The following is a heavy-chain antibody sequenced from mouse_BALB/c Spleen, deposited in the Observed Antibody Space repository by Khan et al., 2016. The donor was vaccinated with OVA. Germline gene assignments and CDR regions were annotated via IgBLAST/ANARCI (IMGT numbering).Heavy chain of an antibody. CDR2: INPSNGYT. J-gene: IGHJ3*01. D-gene: IGHD2-14*01. CDR1: GYTFTSYT. Sequence: VELVESGAELARPGASVKMSCKASGYTFTSYTIHWIKQRPGQGLEWIGYINPSNGYTNYNQKFKDKATLTTDKSSTTAYLQLSSLTSDDSAVYNGVGDGAYHRNDGWFAYWGQGTLVTVSA. V-gene: IGHV1-4*01. CDR3: VGDGAYHRNDGWFAY.